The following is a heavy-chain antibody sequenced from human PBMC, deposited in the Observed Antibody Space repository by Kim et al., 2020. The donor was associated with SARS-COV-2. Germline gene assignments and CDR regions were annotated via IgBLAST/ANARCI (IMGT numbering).Heavy chain of an antibody. CDR3: ARDLRGGSYPPLDY. J-gene: IGHJ4*02. D-gene: IGHD1-26*01. CDR2: ISYDGSNK. V-gene: IGHV3-30-3*01. CDR1: GFTFSSYA. Sequence: GGSLRLSCAASGFTFSSYAMHWVRQAPGKGLEWVAVISYDGSNKYYADSVKGRFTISRDNSKNTLYLQMNSLRAEDTAVYYCARDLRGGSYPPLDYWGQGTLVTVSS.